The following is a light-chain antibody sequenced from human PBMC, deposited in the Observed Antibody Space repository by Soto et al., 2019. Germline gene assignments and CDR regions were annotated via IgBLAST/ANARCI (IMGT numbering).Light chain of an antibody. V-gene: IGLV2-14*01. CDR1: SSDVGGYNY. Sequence: QSALTQPASVSGSPGQSITISCTGISSDVGGYNYVSWYQQHPGKAPKLMIYDVSNRPSGVSNRFSGSKSGNTASLTISGLQAEDEADYYCSSYTSSSTLNWVFGGGTKVTVL. CDR2: DVS. J-gene: IGLJ3*02. CDR3: SSYTSSSTLNWV.